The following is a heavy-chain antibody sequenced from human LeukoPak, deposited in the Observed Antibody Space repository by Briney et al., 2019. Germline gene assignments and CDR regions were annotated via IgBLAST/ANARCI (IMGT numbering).Heavy chain of an antibody. D-gene: IGHD3-22*01. CDR1: GFTFSSYS. CDR3: ARDPRSYYDSSGYPKDAFDI. V-gene: IGHV3-21*01. Sequence: GGSLRLSCAASGFTFSSYSMNWVRQAPGKGLEWVSSISSSSSYIYYADSVKGRFTISRDNAKNSLYLQMNSLRAEDTAVYYCARDPRSYYDSSGYPKDAFDIWGQGTMVTVSS. CDR2: ISSSSSYI. J-gene: IGHJ3*02.